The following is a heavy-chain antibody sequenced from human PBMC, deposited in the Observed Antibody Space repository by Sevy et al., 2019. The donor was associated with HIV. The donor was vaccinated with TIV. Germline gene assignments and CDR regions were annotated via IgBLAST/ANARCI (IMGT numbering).Heavy chain of an antibody. J-gene: IGHJ6*02. V-gene: IGHV3-30*18. Sequence: GGSLRLSCIGSGFSFSYYGIHWVRQPPGKGLDWVALISHDGINEYYADSVKGRFTISRDNSKNTVYLEMNSLRNEDTAIYFCANAYSGSYSHSYLYALDVWGQGTTVTVSS. CDR2: ISHDGINE. CDR1: GFSFSYYG. D-gene: IGHD1-26*01. CDR3: ANAYSGSYSHSYLYALDV.